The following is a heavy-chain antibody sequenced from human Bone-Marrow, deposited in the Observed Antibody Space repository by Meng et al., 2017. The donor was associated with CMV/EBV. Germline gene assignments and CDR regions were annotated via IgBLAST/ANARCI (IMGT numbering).Heavy chain of an antibody. CDR2: IWYDGSNK. CDR1: GFTFSSYG. D-gene: IGHD4-11*01. Sequence: GGSLRLSCAASGFTFSSYGMHWVRQAPGKGLEWVAVIWYDGSNKYYADSVKGRFTISRDNSKNTLYLQMNSLRAEDTAVYYCAKQGYSDYEGLDYWGQGTLVTVSS. V-gene: IGHV3-33*06. J-gene: IGHJ4*02. CDR3: AKQGYSDYEGLDY.